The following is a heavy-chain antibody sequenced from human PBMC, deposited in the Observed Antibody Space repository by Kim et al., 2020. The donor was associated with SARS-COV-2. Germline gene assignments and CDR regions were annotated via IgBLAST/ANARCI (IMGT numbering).Heavy chain of an antibody. V-gene: IGHV4-34*01. CDR1: GGSFSGYY. CDR3: ARLGNYGSGSYYNYYYGM. Sequence: SETLSLTCAVYGGSFSGYYWSWIRQPPGKGLEWIGEINHSGSTNYNPSLKSRVTISVDTSKNQFSLKLSSVTAADTAVYYCARLGNYGSGSYYNYYYGM. D-gene: IGHD3-10*01. CDR2: INHSGST. J-gene: IGHJ6*01.